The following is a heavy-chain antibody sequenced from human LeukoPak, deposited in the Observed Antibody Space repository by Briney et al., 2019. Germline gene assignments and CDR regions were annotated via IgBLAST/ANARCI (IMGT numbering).Heavy chain of an antibody. V-gene: IGHV3-23*01. J-gene: IGHJ4*02. D-gene: IGHD6-19*01. CDR2: ISGSGGST. Sequence: GGSLRLSCAASGFTFSSYAMSWVRQAPGKGLEWVSAISGSGGSTYYADSVKGRFTISRDNSKNTLYLQMNSLRAEDTAVYYCARDLASGWYFDYWGQGTLVTVSS. CDR1: GFTFSSYA. CDR3: ARDLASGWYFDY.